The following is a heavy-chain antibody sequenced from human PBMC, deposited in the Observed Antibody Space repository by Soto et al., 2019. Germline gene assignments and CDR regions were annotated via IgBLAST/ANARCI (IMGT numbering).Heavy chain of an antibody. D-gene: IGHD6-19*01. CDR1: GGTFSSYA. Sequence: SVKVSCKASGGTFSSYAISWVRQAPGQGLEWMGGIIPIFGTANYAQKFQGRVTITADESTSTAYMELSSLRSEDTAVYYCARDRGDSSGWSYGMDVWGQGTTVTVSS. CDR2: IIPIFGTA. CDR3: ARDRGDSSGWSYGMDV. V-gene: IGHV1-69*13. J-gene: IGHJ6*02.